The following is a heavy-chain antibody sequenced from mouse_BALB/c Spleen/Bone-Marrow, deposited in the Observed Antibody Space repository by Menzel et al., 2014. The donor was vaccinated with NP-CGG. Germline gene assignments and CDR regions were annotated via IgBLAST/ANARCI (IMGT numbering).Heavy chain of an antibody. Sequence: QVQLKESGPELVKPGASVKMSCKASGYTFXDYVITWVKQRTGQGLEWIGEIYPGSGSTYYNEKFKGKATLTADKSSNTAYMQLGSLTSEDSAVYFCARLDGNYRYAMDYWGQGTSVTVSS. CDR1: GYTFXDYV. D-gene: IGHD2-1*01. J-gene: IGHJ4*01. CDR3: ARLDGNYRYAMDY. V-gene: IGHV1-77*01. CDR2: IYPGSGST.